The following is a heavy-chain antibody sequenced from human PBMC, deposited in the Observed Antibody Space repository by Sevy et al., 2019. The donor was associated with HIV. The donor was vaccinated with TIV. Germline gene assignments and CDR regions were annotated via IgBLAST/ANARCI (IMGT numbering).Heavy chain of an antibody. Sequence: GVSLRLSCAASGFTFSSYAMHWVRQAPGKGLEWVAVISYDGSNKYYADSVKGRFTISRDNSKNTLYLQMNSLRAEDTAVYYCARRFGGYSDAFDIWGQGTMVTVSS. CDR3: ARRFGGYSDAFDI. CDR1: GFTFSSYA. V-gene: IGHV3-30-3*01. D-gene: IGHD3-10*01. J-gene: IGHJ3*02. CDR2: ISYDGSNK.